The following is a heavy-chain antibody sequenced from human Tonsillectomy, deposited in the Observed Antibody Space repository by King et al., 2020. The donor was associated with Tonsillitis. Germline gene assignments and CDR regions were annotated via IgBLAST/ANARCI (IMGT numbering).Heavy chain of an antibody. CDR3: VSNYLDYYYGMDV. V-gene: IGHV3-74*02. CDR2: INSDGSST. D-gene: IGHD4-11*01. CDR1: GFTFSSYW. J-gene: IGHJ6*02. Sequence: VQLVESGGGLVQPGGSLRLSCAASGFTFSSYWMHWVRQAPGKGLVWVSRINSDGSSTGYADSVKGRFTISRDNAKNTLYLQMNSLRAEDTAVYYCVSNYLDYYYGMDVWGQGTTVTVSS.